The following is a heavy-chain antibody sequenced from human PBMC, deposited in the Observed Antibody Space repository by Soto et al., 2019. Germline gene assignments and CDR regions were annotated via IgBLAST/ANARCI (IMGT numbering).Heavy chain of an antibody. CDR1: GGTFSSYA. Sequence: ASVKVSCKASGGTFSSYAISWVRQAPGQGLEWMGGIIPIFGTANYAQKFQGRVTITADKSTSTAYMELSSLRSEDTAVYYCARDHSSGWYDVGHPNWFDPWGQGTLVTVSS. D-gene: IGHD6-19*01. CDR2: IIPIFGTA. V-gene: IGHV1-69*06. J-gene: IGHJ5*02. CDR3: ARDHSSGWYDVGHPNWFDP.